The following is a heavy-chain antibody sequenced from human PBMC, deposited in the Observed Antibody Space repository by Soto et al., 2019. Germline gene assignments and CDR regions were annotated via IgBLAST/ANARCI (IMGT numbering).Heavy chain of an antibody. CDR1: GFTFSSYA. CDR2: ISSNGGST. V-gene: IGHV3-64*01. D-gene: IGHD7-27*01. Sequence: PGGALRLSCAASGFTFSSYAMHWVRQAPGKGLEYVSAISSNGGSTYYANSVKGRFTISRDNSKNTLYLQMGSLRAEDMAVYYCARALGYAFDICGEGTMVT. CDR3: ARALGYAFDI. J-gene: IGHJ3*02.